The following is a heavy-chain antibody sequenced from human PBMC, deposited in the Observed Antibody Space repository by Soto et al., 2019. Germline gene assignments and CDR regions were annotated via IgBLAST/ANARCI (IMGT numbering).Heavy chain of an antibody. V-gene: IGHV3-33*01. Sequence: SLSFSWAAPGFTFNIYGMHWVRQAPGTGLEWVAVIWYDGSNKYYAGSVKGRFTISRDNSKNTLYLQIDGLRAEDTAVYYGARDPFPYSGYQSIVVDDWGHGTLSTV. CDR1: GFTFNIYG. CDR2: IWYDGSNK. CDR3: ARDPFPYSGYQSIVVDD. D-gene: IGHD5-12*01. J-gene: IGHJ4*01.